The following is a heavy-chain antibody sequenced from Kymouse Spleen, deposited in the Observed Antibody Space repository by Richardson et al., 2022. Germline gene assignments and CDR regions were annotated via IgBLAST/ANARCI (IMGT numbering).Heavy chain of an antibody. V-gene: IGHV3-33*01. J-gene: IGHJ6*02. CDR1: GFTFSSYG. D-gene: IGHD6-19*01. CDR3: ARDLVAVAWYYYYGMDV. Sequence: QVQLVESGGGVVQPGRSLRLSCAASGFTFSSYGMHWVRQAPGKGLEWVAVIWYDGSNKYYADSVKGRFTISRDNSKNTLYLQMNSLRAEDTAVYYCARDLVAVAWYYYYGMDVWGQGTTVTVSS. CDR2: IWYDGSNK.